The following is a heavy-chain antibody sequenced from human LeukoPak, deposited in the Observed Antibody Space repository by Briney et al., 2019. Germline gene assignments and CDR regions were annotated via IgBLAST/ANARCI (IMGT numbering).Heavy chain of an antibody. CDR2: IYYSGST. CDR3: ARDLGTTYYYGSGPFDI. V-gene: IGHV4-31*03. Sequence: SETLSLTCTVSGGSISSGGYYWSWFRQHPGKGLEWIGYIYYSGSTYYNPSLKSRVTISVDTSKNQFSLKLSSVTAADTAVYYCARDLGTTYYYGSGPFDIWGQGTMVTVSS. J-gene: IGHJ3*02. CDR1: GGSISSGGYY. D-gene: IGHD3-10*01.